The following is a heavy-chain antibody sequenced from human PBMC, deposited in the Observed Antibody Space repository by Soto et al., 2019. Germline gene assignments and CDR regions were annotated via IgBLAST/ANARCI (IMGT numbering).Heavy chain of an antibody. J-gene: IGHJ5*02. Sequence: ASVKVSCKASGYTFTSYGISWVRQAPGQGLEWMGWISAYNGNTNYAQKLQGRVTMTTDTSTSTAYMELRSLRSDDTAVYYCARVGAAAGTGVNWFDPWGQGTLVTVYS. V-gene: IGHV1-18*04. CDR2: ISAYNGNT. D-gene: IGHD6-13*01. CDR1: GYTFTSYG. CDR3: ARVGAAAGTGVNWFDP.